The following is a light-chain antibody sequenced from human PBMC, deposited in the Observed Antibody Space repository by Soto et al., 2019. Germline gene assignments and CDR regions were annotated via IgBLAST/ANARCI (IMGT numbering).Light chain of an antibody. Sequence: EIVLTQSPGTLSLSPGERATLSCRASESVSSSYLAWYQQKPGQAPRLLIYGASSRATGIPDRFSGSGSGTDFTLTISRLEPEDSAVYYCQQYGSPQFTFGGGTKVEIK. CDR3: QQYGSPQFT. CDR2: GAS. J-gene: IGKJ4*01. V-gene: IGKV3-20*01. CDR1: ESVSSSY.